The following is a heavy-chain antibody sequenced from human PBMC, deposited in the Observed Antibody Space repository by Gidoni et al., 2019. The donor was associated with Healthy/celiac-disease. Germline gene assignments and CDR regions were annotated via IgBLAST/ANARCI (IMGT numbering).Heavy chain of an antibody. D-gene: IGHD5-12*01. V-gene: IGHV3-30*04. J-gene: IGHJ6*03. CDR2: ISYDGSNK. CDR3: AREGPGRGYGPIIYYYYMDV. CDR1: GFTFSSYA. Sequence: QVQLVESGGGVVQHGRSLRLSCAASGFTFSSYAMLWVRQAPGKGLEWVAVISYDGSNKYYADSVKGRFTISRDNSKNTLYLQMNSLRAEDTAVYYCAREGPGRGYGPIIYYYYMDVWGKGTTVTVSS.